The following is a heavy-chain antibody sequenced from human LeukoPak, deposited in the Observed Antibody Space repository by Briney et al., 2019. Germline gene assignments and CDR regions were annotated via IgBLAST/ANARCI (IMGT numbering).Heavy chain of an antibody. CDR2: IIPIFGTA. D-gene: IGHD3-16*01. J-gene: IGHJ6*03. Sequence: ASVKVSCKASGGTFSSYAISWVRQAPGQGLEWMGGIIPIFGTANYAQKFQGRVTITTDESTSTAYMELSSLRSEDTAVYYCARDLPGGGGDYYYYMDVWGKGTTVTVYS. V-gene: IGHV1-69*05. CDR1: GGTFSSYA. CDR3: ARDLPGGGGDYYYYMDV.